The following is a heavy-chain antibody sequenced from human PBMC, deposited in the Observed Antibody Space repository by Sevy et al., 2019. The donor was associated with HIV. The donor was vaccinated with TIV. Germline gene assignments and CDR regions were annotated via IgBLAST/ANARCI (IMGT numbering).Heavy chain of an antibody. D-gene: IGHD5-12*01. Sequence: SETLSLTCTVSGVSISAYYWSWIRQPPGKPLEYIGYIYYTGSTNYNASLKSRVTISVDTSNNQFSLKLNSVTPADTAVYFCARAPPVRSGDDSINPFDPWGQGTLVTVSS. V-gene: IGHV4-59*01. J-gene: IGHJ5*02. CDR1: GVSISAYY. CDR3: ARAPPVRSGDDSINPFDP. CDR2: IYYTGST.